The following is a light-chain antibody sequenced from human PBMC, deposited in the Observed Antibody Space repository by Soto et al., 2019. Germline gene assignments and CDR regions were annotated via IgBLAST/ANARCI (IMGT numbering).Light chain of an antibody. CDR3: QQSGSSPRT. V-gene: IGKV3-20*01. Sequence: EIVLTQSPGTLSLSPGDRATLSCTASQSVSSSYLAWYQQQPGQGPRLLIYGVSNRATGIPDRFSGSGSGTDFTLTISRLEPEDFAVYYCQQSGSSPRTFGQGTKVEIK. CDR1: QSVSSSY. CDR2: GVS. J-gene: IGKJ1*01.